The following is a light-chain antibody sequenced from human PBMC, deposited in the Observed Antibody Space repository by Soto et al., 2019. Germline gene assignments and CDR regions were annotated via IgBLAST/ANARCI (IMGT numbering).Light chain of an antibody. V-gene: IGKV3-20*01. CDR3: QRYGVSSCA. CDR2: GAS. CDR1: QTITNDF. Sequence: EIVLTQSPGTLSLSPGETATLSCRASQTITNDFLAWYQQKPCQTPRLLIYGASSRASGIPDRFSGGGSGTDFTLAISRLEPEDFAVYYCQRYGVSSCAFGPGTRGDV. J-gene: IGKJ3*01.